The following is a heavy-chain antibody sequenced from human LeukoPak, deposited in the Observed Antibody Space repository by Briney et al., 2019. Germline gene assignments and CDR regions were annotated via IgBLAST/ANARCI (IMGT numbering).Heavy chain of an antibody. D-gene: IGHD3-3*02. V-gene: IGHV3-53*01. CDR3: ASLSLGHF. Sequence: PGGSLRLSCAASGFTISNNYMSWVRQAPGKGLEWVSVIYSGVSTYYADSVKGRFTISRDTSKNTLSLQMNSLRAEDTAVYYCASLSLGHFWGQGTLVTVSS. CDR1: GFTISNNY. J-gene: IGHJ4*02. CDR2: IYSGVST.